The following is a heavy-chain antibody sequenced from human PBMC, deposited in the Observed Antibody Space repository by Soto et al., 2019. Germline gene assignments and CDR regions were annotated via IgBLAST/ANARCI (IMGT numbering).Heavy chain of an antibody. CDR2: ISARGGRS. Sequence: EVQLLESGGGLVQPGGSLRLSCAASGFSFSSYAMVWVRQAPGKGLEWVSVISARGGRSYFADSVKGRFTTSRDNSKNVLALEMNSLRAADTATYFCAKGSIEDSASVDNWGQGTLVLVSS. D-gene: IGHD1-26*01. J-gene: IGHJ4*02. V-gene: IGHV3-23*01. CDR3: AKGSIEDSASVDN. CDR1: GFSFSSYA.